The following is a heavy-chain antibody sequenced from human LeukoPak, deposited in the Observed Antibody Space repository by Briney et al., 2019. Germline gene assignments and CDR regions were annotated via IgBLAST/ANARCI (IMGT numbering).Heavy chain of an antibody. V-gene: IGHV4-31*03. J-gene: IGHJ3*02. CDR3: ARGTLWAFDI. CDR1: GGSISSGTYY. CDR2: IYYSGST. Sequence: SETLSLTCTVSGGSISSGTYYWSWIRQQPGKGLEWIGYIYYSGSTYYNPFLKSRVTISKDTSKNQFSLKLSSVTAADTAVYSCARGTLWAFDIRGQGTMVTVSS. D-gene: IGHD2-21*01.